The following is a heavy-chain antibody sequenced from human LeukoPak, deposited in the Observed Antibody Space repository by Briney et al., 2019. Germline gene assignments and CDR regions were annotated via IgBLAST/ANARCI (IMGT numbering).Heavy chain of an antibody. CDR2: IKQDGSEK. D-gene: IGHD3-3*01. CDR1: GFTLSSYW. V-gene: IGHV3-7*01. CDR3: AREGFWSGPNWFDP. Sequence: GGSLRLSCAASGFTLSSYWMSWVRQAPGKGLEWVANIKQDGSEKYYVDSVKGRFTISRDNAKNSLYLQMNSLRAEDTAVYYCAREGFWSGPNWFDPWGQGTLVTVSS. J-gene: IGHJ5*02.